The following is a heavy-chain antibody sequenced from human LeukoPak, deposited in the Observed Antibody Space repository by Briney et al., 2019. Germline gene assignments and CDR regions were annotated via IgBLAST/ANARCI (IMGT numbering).Heavy chain of an antibody. CDR2: INPNSGDT. D-gene: IGHD7-27*01. CDR3: ARDLCSTSNWELDY. CDR1: GYTFTGYF. Sequence: ASVKVSCKASGYTFTGYFMHWVRQAHGQGLEWMGRINPNSGDTEYAQTFQGRVTMTRDTSISTAYMDLSRLRSDDTAVYYCARDLCSTSNWELDYWGQGTLATVSS. J-gene: IGHJ4*02. V-gene: IGHV1-2*06.